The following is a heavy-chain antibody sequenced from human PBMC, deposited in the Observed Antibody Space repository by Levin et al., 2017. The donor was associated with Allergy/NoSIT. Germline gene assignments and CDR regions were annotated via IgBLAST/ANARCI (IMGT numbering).Heavy chain of an antibody. CDR2: IIPLYDTT. D-gene: IGHD2-8*01. V-gene: IGHV1-69*13. CDR3: ARNGPPFDI. CDR1: GGTFSSEG. J-gene: IGHJ3*02. Sequence: SVKVSCKASGGTFSSEGISWVRQVPGQGLEWMGGIIPLYDTTKYAQSFQGKITFTADESTRTAYMEVRSLTSEDTAVYYCARNGPPFDIWGQGTMVTVSS.